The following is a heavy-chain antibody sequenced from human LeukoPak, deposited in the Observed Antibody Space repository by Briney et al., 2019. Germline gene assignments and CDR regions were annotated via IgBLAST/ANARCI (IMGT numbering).Heavy chain of an antibody. V-gene: IGHV3-53*01. D-gene: IGHD4-17*01. CDR1: GFTVSSNY. CDR3: AREAVTRNYFDY. CDR2: IYSGGST. J-gene: IGHJ4*02. Sequence: GGSLRXSCAASGFTVSSNYMNWVRQAPGKGLEWVSVIYSGGSTYYADSVKGRFTNSRDNSKNTLYLQMNSLRAEDTAVYYCAREAVTRNYFDYWGQGTLVTVSS.